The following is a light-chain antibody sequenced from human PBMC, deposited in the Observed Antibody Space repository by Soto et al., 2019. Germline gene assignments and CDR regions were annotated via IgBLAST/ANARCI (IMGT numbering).Light chain of an antibody. CDR2: DAS. CDR1: QSGSSSY. CDR3: QEYGSSPYT. Sequence: EIVLTQSPATLSLSPEERATLSCGASQSGSSSYLAWYQQKPGLAPRLLIYDASSRATGIPDRFSGSGSGTDFTLTISRLEAEDFAVYYCQEYGSSPYTFGQGTKLEIK. V-gene: IGKV3D-20*01. J-gene: IGKJ2*01.